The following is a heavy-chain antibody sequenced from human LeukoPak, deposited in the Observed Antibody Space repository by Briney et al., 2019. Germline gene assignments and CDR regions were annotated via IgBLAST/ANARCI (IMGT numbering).Heavy chain of an antibody. J-gene: IGHJ6*02. CDR1: GFTFTNYN. CDR2: ISSTSSYI. Sequence: GGSLRPSCAASGFTFTNYNFYWVRQAPGRGLEWVSSISSTSSYIYYADSMKGRFTISRDNAKNSLYLQMNSLRAEDTAVYYCARALWSGPVYYGMDVWGQGTTVTVSS. D-gene: IGHD3-10*01. V-gene: IGHV3-21*06. CDR3: ARALWSGPVYYGMDV.